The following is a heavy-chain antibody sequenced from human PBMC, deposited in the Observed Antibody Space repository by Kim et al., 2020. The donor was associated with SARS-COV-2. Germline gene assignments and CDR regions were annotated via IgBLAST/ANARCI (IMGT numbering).Heavy chain of an antibody. Sequence: SQTLSLTCAISGDSVSSNSAAWNWIRQSPSRGLEWLGRTYYRSKWYNDYAVSVKSRITINPDTSKNQFSLQLNSVTPEDTAVYYCARVGAYEGIAAAGGYYYYYGMDVWGQGTTVTVSS. CDR1: GDSVSSNSAA. D-gene: IGHD6-13*01. V-gene: IGHV6-1*01. CDR3: ARVGAYEGIAAAGGYYYYYGMDV. J-gene: IGHJ6*02. CDR2: TYYRSKWYN.